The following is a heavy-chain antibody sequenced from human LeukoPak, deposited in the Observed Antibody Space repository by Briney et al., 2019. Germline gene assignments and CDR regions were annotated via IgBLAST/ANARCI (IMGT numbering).Heavy chain of an antibody. Sequence: SETQSLTCTVSGGSISRYYWSWIRQPPGKRLEWIGYIYYSGSTNYNPSLKSRVAISVDTSKNQFSLKLSSVTAADTGVYYCARGYDYLGYWGQGTLVTVSS. J-gene: IGHJ4*02. CDR1: GGSISRYY. D-gene: IGHD3-16*01. V-gene: IGHV4-59*01. CDR2: IYYSGST. CDR3: ARGYDYLGY.